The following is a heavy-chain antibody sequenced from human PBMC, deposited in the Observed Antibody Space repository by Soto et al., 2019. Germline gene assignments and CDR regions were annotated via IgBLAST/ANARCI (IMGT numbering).Heavy chain of an antibody. Sequence: PVGSLRLSCAASGFSFTTYVMHWVRQAPGKGLEWVAVISHDGSYKYYGDAVKGRFTISRDTSKNAVYLEMNSLRPEDTAVYYCAKRLLAIVETTLPRDAFNIWGQGTMVTVS. CDR1: GFSFTTYV. CDR2: ISHDGSYK. CDR3: AKRLLAIVETTLPRDAFNI. V-gene: IGHV3-30*18. J-gene: IGHJ3*02. D-gene: IGHD1-26*01.